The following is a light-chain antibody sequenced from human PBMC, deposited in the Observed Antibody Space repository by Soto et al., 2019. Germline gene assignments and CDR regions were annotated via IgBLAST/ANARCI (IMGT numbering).Light chain of an antibody. Sequence: DIQMTQSPSSLSGSVGDSVTITCRASQGISNYLAWYQQRPGKAPTLLIYAASTLQSGVPSRFSGSGSGTDFTLTISSLQPEDVATYYCQRYNNAPRTVGQGTKVEIK. CDR1: QGISNY. V-gene: IGKV1-27*01. CDR2: AAS. CDR3: QRYNNAPRT. J-gene: IGKJ1*01.